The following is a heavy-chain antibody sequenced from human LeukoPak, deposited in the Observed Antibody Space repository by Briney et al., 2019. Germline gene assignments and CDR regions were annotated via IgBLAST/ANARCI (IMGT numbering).Heavy chain of an antibody. CDR1: GFTFSSYG. V-gene: IGHV3-33*01. D-gene: IGHD5-24*01. J-gene: IGHJ5*02. CDR3: ARDMAAGWFDP. Sequence: GGSLRLSCAASGFTFSSYGMHWVRQAPGKGLEWVAVIWYDGSNKYYADSVKGRFTISRDNSKNTLYLQMNSLRAEDTAVYYCARDMAAGWFDPWGQGTLVTVPS. CDR2: IWYDGSNK.